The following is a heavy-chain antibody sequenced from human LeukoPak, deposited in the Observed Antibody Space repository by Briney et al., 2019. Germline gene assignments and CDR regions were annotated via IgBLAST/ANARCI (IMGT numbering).Heavy chain of an antibody. CDR3: ARDVGVAVYYMDV. J-gene: IGHJ6*03. CDR1: GYTFTSYH. V-gene: IGHV1-46*01. D-gene: IGHD2-15*01. Sequence: ASVKVSCKASGYTFTSYHMHWVRQAPGQGLEWMGIIDPSGGSTSYAQKFQGRVSMTRDTSTSTVYMELSSLRSEDTAVYYCARDVGVAVYYMDVWGKGTTVTVSS. CDR2: IDPSGGST.